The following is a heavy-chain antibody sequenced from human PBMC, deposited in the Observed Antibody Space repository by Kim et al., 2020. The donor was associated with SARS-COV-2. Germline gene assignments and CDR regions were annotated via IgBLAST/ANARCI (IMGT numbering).Heavy chain of an antibody. J-gene: IGHJ4*02. Sequence: GTNYAQKFQSRVTMTRDTSISTAYMGLSRLRSDDTAVYYCARADYGDYSGYWGQGTLVTVSS. CDR2: GT. V-gene: IGHV1-2*02. CDR3: ARADYGDYSGY. D-gene: IGHD4-17*01.